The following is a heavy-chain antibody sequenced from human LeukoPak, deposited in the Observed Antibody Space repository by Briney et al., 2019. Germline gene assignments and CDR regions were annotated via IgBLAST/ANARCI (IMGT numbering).Heavy chain of an antibody. CDR3: ARGKVPVAGTGFDY. CDR1: GFTFSSYG. CDR2: ISGSGVST. D-gene: IGHD6-19*01. Sequence: KSGGTLRLSCAASGFTFSSYGMSWVRQAPGKGLEWVSAISGSGVSTYYADSVKGRFTISRDNAKNTLYLQMNSLRAEDTAVYYCARGKVPVAGTGFDYWGQGTLVTVSS. V-gene: IGHV3-23*01. J-gene: IGHJ4*02.